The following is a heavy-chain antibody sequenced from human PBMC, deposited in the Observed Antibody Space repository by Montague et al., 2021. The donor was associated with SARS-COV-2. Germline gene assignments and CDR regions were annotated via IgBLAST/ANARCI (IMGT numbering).Heavy chain of an antibody. Sequence: PALVKPTQTLTLTCTVSGFSLSTHGVCVTWIRQPPGGALEWLSRIDWDGATHYKPSLKTGLTLSQDTSKNHVVLTVTNVDPADTATYYCARMECGTVSSPDFWGQGTMVTVSS. CDR1: GFSLSTHGVC. D-gene: IGHD2-15*01. J-gene: IGHJ4*02. V-gene: IGHV2-70*11. CDR2: IDWDGAT. CDR3: ARMECGTVSSPDF.